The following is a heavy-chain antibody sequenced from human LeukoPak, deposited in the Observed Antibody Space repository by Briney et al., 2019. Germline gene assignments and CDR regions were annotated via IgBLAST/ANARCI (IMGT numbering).Heavy chain of an antibody. CDR2: IYPGDSDT. D-gene: IGHD3-22*01. CDR1: GYSFTSYW. J-gene: IGHJ3*02. V-gene: IGHV5-51*01. Sequence: GESLKISCKGSGYSFTSYWIGWVRQMPGKGLECMGIIYPGDSDTRYSPSFQGQVTISADKSISTAYLQWSSLKASDTAMYYCARHRYYYDSSGYYRRYAFDIWGQGTMVTVSS. CDR3: ARHRYYYDSSGYYRRYAFDI.